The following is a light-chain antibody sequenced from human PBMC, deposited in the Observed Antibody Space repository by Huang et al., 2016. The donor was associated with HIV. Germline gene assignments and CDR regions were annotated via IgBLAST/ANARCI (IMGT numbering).Light chain of an antibody. J-gene: IGKJ2*01. CDR1: QSVSSSY. CDR3: QQYGSSPPYT. CDR2: GAS. V-gene: IGKV3-20*01. Sequence: EIVLTQSPGTLSLSPGERATLSCRASQSVSSSYLAWYQQKPAQAPRLLIDGASSRATGIPDRFSGSGSGTDFTLTISRLEPEDFAVYYCQQYGSSPPYTFGQGTKLEIK.